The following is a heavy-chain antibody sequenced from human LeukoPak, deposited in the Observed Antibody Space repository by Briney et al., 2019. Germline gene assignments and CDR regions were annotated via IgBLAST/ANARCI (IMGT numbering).Heavy chain of an antibody. CDR1: GFIVSSNS. CDR2: IWYDGSNK. CDR3: ARDGAYYYDSSGYYYKFFDY. D-gene: IGHD3-22*01. J-gene: IGHJ4*02. Sequence: GGSLRLSCAASGFIVSSNSMSWVRQAPGKGLEWVAVIWYDGSNKYYADSVKGRFTISRDNSKNTLYLQMNSLRAEDTAVYYCARDGAYYYDSSGYYYKFFDYWGQGTLATVSS. V-gene: IGHV3-33*08.